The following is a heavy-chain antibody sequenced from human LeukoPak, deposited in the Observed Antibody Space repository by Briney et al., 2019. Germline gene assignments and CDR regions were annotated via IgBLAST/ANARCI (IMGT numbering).Heavy chain of an antibody. CDR2: IYYSGST. D-gene: IGHD3-9*01. Sequence: PAETLSLTCTVSGGSISSYYWSWIRQPPGKGLEWIGYIYYSGSTNYNPSLKSRVTISVDTSKNQFSLKLSSVTAADTAVYYCARAGRYFDWTPIDYFDYWGQGTLVTVSS. V-gene: IGHV4-59*01. J-gene: IGHJ4*02. CDR3: ARAGRYFDWTPIDYFDY. CDR1: GGSISSYY.